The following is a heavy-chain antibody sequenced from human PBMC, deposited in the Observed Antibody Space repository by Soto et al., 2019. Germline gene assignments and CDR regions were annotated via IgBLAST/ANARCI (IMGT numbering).Heavy chain of an antibody. V-gene: IGHV4-4*07. CDR2: IFGSGET. CDR1: GASMRNYY. D-gene: IGHD3-22*01. CDR3: VREGDYSDNNGYPLFDY. J-gene: IGHJ4*02. Sequence: SATLSLTCTVSGASMRNYYWSWIRQPAGKGLEWIGRIFGSGETYYNPPLKSRVFLSIDLSRSQFSLELTSVTAADTAVYFCVREGDYSDNNGYPLFDYWGQGTLVTVSS.